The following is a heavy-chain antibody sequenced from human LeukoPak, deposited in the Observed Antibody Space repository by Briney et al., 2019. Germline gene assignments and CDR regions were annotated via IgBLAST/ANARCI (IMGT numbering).Heavy chain of an antibody. CDR1: GFTFRSYG. CDR2: ISYDGSNK. CDR3: VKDRSPGIAVAGTGYYFDY. J-gene: IGHJ4*02. V-gene: IGHV3-30*18. D-gene: IGHD6-19*01. Sequence: PGGSLRLSCAASGFTFRSYGMHWVRQAPGKGLEWVAVISYDGSNKYQTDSVKGRFTISRDNSKNTLYLQMDSLGAEETAVYYCVKDRSPGIAVAGTGYYFDYWGQGTLVTVSS.